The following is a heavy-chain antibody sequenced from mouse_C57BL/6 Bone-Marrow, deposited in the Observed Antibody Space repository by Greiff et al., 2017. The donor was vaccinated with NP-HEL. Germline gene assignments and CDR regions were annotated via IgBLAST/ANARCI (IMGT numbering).Heavy chain of an antibody. CDR2: ISSGSSTI. J-gene: IGHJ4*01. Sequence: EVKLVESGGGLVKPGGSLKLSCAASGFTFSDYGMHWVRQAPEKGLEWVAYISSGSSTIYYADTVKGRFTISRDNAKNTLFLQMTSLRSEDTAMYCCARRRRGNAMDYWGQGTSVTVSS. CDR1: GFTFSDYG. V-gene: IGHV5-17*01. CDR3: ARRRRGNAMDY.